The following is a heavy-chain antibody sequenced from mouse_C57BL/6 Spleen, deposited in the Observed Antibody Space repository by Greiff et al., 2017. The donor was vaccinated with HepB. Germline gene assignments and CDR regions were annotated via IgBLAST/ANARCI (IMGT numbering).Heavy chain of an antibody. CDR2: IYPGSGST. Sequence: QVQLKQPGAELVKPGASVKMSCKASGYTFTSYWITWVKQRPGQGLEWIGDIYPGSGSTNYNEKFKSKATLTVDTSSSTAYMQLSSLTSEDSAVYYCARESYYYGSSPLYYFDYWGQGTTLTVSS. J-gene: IGHJ2*01. D-gene: IGHD1-1*01. V-gene: IGHV1-55*01. CDR3: ARESYYYGSSPLYYFDY. CDR1: GYTFTSYW.